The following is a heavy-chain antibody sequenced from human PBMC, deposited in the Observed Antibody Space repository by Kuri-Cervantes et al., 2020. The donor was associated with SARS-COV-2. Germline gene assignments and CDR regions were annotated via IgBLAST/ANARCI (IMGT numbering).Heavy chain of an antibody. J-gene: IGHJ4*02. CDR1: GFTVSSNY. Sequence: GESLKISCAASGFTVSSNYMSWVRQAPGKGLEWVSVIYSGGSTYYAASVKGRFTISRHNSKNTLYLQMNSLRAEDTAVYYCAAIAAAGNFDYWGQGTLVTVSS. CDR2: IYSGGST. V-gene: IGHV3-53*04. D-gene: IGHD6-13*01. CDR3: AAIAAAGNFDY.